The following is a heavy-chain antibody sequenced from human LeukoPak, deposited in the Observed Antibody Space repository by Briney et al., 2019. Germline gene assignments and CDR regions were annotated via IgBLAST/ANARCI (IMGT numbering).Heavy chain of an antibody. V-gene: IGHV3-48*03. J-gene: IGHJ4*02. CDR1: GLTFSNYE. Sequence: GGSLRLSCVASGLTFSNYEMNWVRQAPGKGLDWVSYISGSGYPIYYADSVKGRFTTSRDNAKNSLYLQMNSLRAEDTAVYYCARASGNYFNYFDYWGQGTLVTVSS. CDR3: ARASGNYFNYFDY. CDR2: ISGSGYPI. D-gene: IGHD1-26*01.